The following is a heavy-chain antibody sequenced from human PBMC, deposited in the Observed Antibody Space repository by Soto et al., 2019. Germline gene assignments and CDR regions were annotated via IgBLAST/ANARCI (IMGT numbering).Heavy chain of an antibody. J-gene: IGHJ4*02. CDR2: ISGSGGST. Sequence: VGSLRLSCAASGFTFSSDAMSWVRQAPGKGLEWVSAISGSGGSTYYADSVKGRFTISRDNSKNTLYLQMNSLRAEDTAVYYCAKAMSTANEPPFDYWGQGTLVTVSS. CDR3: AKAMSTANEPPFDY. CDR1: GFTFSSDA. V-gene: IGHV3-23*01. D-gene: IGHD2-21*02.